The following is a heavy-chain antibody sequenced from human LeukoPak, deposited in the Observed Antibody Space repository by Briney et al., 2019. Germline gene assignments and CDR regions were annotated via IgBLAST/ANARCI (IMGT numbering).Heavy chain of an antibody. Sequence: ASVKVSCKASGYTFTSYGISWVRQAPGQGLEWMGWISAYNGNTNYAQKLQGRVTMTTDTSTSTAYMELRSLRSDDTAVYYCARARSDEFGSGSYYSWGQGTLVTVSS. D-gene: IGHD3-10*01. J-gene: IGHJ5*02. V-gene: IGHV1-18*01. CDR2: ISAYNGNT. CDR3: ARARSDEFGSGSYYS. CDR1: GYTFTSYG.